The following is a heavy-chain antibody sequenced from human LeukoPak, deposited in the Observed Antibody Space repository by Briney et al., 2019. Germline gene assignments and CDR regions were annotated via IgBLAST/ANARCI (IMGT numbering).Heavy chain of an antibody. Sequence: ASVKVSCKASGYTFTGYYMHWVRQAPGQVLEWMGWINPNSGGTNYAQKFQGRVTMTRDTSISTAYMELSRLRSDDTAVYYCARDPYYDFWRGYSQTLDVWGQGTTVTVSS. CDR1: GYTFTGYY. CDR3: ARDPYYDFWRGYSQTLDV. D-gene: IGHD3-3*01. J-gene: IGHJ6*02. CDR2: INPNSGGT. V-gene: IGHV1-2*02.